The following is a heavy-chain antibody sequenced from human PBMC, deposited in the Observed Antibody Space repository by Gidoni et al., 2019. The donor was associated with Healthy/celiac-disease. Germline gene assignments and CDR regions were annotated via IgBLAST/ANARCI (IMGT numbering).Heavy chain of an antibody. Sequence: QVQLVESGGGVVPPGRSLRLSCAASGFTFSSYGRHWVRQAPGKGLEWVAVISYDGSNKYYADSVKGRFTISRDNSKNTLYLQMNSLRAEDTAVYYCSSYGSPLDYWGQGTLVTVSS. V-gene: IGHV3-30*03. CDR3: SSYGSPLDY. CDR1: GFTFSSYG. D-gene: IGHD5-18*01. J-gene: IGHJ4*02. CDR2: ISYDGSNK.